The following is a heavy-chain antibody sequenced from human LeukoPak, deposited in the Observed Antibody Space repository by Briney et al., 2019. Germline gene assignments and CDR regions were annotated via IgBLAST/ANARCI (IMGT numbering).Heavy chain of an antibody. Sequence: GVSLRLSCAASGFTFSSYSMNWVRQAPGKGLEWVSVIYSGGSTYYADSVKGRFTISRDNSKNTLYLQMNSLRAEDTAVYYRARGKGQLVLFDYWGQGTLVTVSS. J-gene: IGHJ4*02. CDR2: IYSGGST. D-gene: IGHD6-6*01. V-gene: IGHV3-53*01. CDR3: ARGKGQLVLFDY. CDR1: GFTFSSYS.